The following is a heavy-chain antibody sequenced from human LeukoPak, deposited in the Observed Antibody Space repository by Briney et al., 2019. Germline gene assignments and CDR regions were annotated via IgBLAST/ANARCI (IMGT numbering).Heavy chain of an antibody. Sequence: GGSLRLSCAASGFFVSNNYMTWVRQAPGKGLEWVSFINSGGNTYYADSVKGRFTISRDKLKNTLYLQMNSLRAEDTAVYYCVTTDYDILTGYSPHWGQGTLVTVSS. CDR3: VTTDYDILTGYSPH. D-gene: IGHD3-9*01. V-gene: IGHV3-53*01. CDR1: GFFVSNNY. CDR2: INSGGNT. J-gene: IGHJ4*02.